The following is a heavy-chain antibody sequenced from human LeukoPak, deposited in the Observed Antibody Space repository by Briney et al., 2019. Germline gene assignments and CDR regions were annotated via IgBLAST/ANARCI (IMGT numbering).Heavy chain of an antibody. J-gene: IGHJ5*02. CDR3: ARDPSVRTMVRGVIIGEGWFDP. Sequence: SETLSLTCAVSGGSISSGGYSWSWIRQPPGKGLEWIGYIYHSGSTYYNPSLKSRVTISVDRSKNQFSLKLSSVTAADTAVYYCARDPSVRTMVRGVIIGEGWFDPWGQGSLVTDSS. V-gene: IGHV4-30-2*01. CDR2: IYHSGST. CDR1: GGSISSGGYS. D-gene: IGHD3-10*01.